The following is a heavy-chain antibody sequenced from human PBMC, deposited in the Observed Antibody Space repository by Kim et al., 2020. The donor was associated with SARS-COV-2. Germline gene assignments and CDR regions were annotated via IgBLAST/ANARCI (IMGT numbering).Heavy chain of an antibody. V-gene: IGHV3-21*01. CDR2: ISSTSDTI. J-gene: IGHJ4*02. CDR1: GFTFSTYS. Sequence: GGSLRLSCAASGFTFSTYSMNWVRQAPGKGLEWVSCISSTSDTIYYADSVKGRFTISRDNAKNSLYLQMNSLRAEDTAVYYCTRDVNFDYWGQGTLVTVSS. CDR3: TRDVNFDY. D-gene: IGHD3-16*02.